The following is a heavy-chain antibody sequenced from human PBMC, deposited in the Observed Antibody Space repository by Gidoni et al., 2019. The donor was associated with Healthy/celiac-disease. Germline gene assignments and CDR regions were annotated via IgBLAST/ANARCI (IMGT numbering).Heavy chain of an antibody. J-gene: IGHJ6*02. Sequence: QVQLVESGGGLVKPGGSLRLSCAASGFTCSDYYRSWIRQAPGKGLEWVSYISSSGSTIYYADSVKGRFTISRDNAKNSLYLQMNSLRAEDTAVYYCARELLTGTTFFYYYGMDVWGQGTTVTVSS. D-gene: IGHD1-7*01. CDR2: ISSSGSTI. CDR1: GFTCSDYY. V-gene: IGHV3-11*01. CDR3: ARELLTGTTFFYYYGMDV.